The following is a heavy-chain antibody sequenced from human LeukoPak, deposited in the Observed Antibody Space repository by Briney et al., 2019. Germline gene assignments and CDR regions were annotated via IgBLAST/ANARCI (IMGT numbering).Heavy chain of an antibody. CDR1: GFTFSTSW. CDR3: AKDGGQGADY. J-gene: IGHJ4*02. V-gene: IGHV3-23*01. Sequence: HPGGSLRLSCAASGFTFSTSWMSWVRQAPGKGLEWVSGISGSDGSTYYADSVKGRFTISRDNSKNTLYLQMNSLRAEDMAVYYCAKDGGQGADYWGQGTLVSVSS. D-gene: IGHD3-16*01. CDR2: ISGSDGST.